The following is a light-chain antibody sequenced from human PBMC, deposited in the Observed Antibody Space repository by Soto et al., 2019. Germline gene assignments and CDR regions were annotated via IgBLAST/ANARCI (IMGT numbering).Light chain of an antibody. Sequence: QSVLTQPVSVSGSPGQSITISCTGTSXDVGGYNYVSWYQQHPGKAPKLMIYEVSNRPSGVSNRFSGSKSGNTASLTISGLQAEDEADYYCSSYTSSSTRVFGTGTKVTVL. CDR1: SXDVGGYNY. CDR3: SSYTSSSTRV. CDR2: EVS. J-gene: IGLJ1*01. V-gene: IGLV2-14*01.